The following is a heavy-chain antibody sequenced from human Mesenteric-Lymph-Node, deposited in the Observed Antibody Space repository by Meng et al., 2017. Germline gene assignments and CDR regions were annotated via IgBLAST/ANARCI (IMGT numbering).Heavy chain of an antibody. Sequence: SETLSLTCTVSGGSISSGGHYWSWIRQHPEKGLELIGHIYYSGSTYYNPSLRSRISIPVDTSKNQFFLTLNSVTAADTAVFYCARAGSSTVTTLGAFDIWGQGTMVTVSS. CDR3: ARAGSSTVTTLGAFDI. J-gene: IGHJ3*02. V-gene: IGHV4-31*03. CDR1: GGSISSGGHY. CDR2: IYYSGST. D-gene: IGHD4-17*01.